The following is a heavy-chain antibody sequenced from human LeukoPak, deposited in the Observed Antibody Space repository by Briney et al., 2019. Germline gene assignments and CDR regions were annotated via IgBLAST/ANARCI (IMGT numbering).Heavy chain of an antibody. Sequence: GGSLRLSCAASGFTFSSYAMSWVRQAPGKGLEWVSAISGSGGSTYYADPVKGRFTISRDNSKNTLYPQMNSLRPEDTAVYYCAKDRTYDYGTYDAFDIWGPGTMVTVSS. CDR2: ISGSGGST. CDR1: GFTFSSYA. J-gene: IGHJ3*02. D-gene: IGHD4-17*01. CDR3: AKDRTYDYGTYDAFDI. V-gene: IGHV3-23*01.